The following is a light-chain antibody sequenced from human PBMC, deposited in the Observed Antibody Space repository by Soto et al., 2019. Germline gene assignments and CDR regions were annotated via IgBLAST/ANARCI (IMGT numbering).Light chain of an antibody. CDR3: TSYVGNDIWV. Sequence: QSALTQPPSASGSPGQSVTISCTGTSSDVGAYKYVSWYQQYPGKAPKLMIYEVTKRPSGVPDRFSGSKPGNTASLTGSGRQAEDEADYYCTSYVGNDIWVFGGGTKRT. CDR2: EVT. CDR1: SSDVGAYKY. V-gene: IGLV2-8*01. J-gene: IGLJ3*02.